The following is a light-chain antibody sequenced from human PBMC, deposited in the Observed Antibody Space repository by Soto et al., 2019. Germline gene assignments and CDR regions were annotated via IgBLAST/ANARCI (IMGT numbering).Light chain of an antibody. CDR2: DAL. J-gene: IGKJ4*01. CDR1: QSISSW. V-gene: IGKV1-5*01. CDR3: QQSNRYSPLT. Sequence: STLSASVGDRVTITCRASQSISSWLAWYQQKPGKAPKLLFYDALSLESGVPSRFSGSGSGTEFTLTISSLQSHAFASHSCQQSNRYSPLTFGGGTQV.